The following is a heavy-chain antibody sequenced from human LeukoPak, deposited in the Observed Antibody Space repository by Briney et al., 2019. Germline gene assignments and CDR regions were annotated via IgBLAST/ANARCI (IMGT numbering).Heavy chain of an antibody. CDR3: ARHPDIVVVPADYYYYYMDV. V-gene: IGHV4-59*08. J-gene: IGHJ6*03. CDR2: IYYSRST. Sequence: TSETLSLTCTVSGGSISSYYWSWIRQPPGKGLEWIGYIYYSRSTNYNPSLKSRVTISVDTSKNQFSLKLSSVTAADTAVYYCARHPDIVVVPADYYYYYMDVWGKGTTVTVSS. D-gene: IGHD2-2*01. CDR1: GGSISSYY.